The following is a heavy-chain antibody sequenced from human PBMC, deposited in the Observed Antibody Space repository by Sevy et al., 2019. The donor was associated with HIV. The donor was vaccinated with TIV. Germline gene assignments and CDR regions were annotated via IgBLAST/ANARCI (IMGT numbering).Heavy chain of an antibody. Sequence: GGSLRLSCAASGFTFSDHYMDWVRQAPGKGLEWVGRSRKKANSYRTEYAASVKGRFTISRDDSKDSLYLHMNSLKTEDTAVYYCVRLLSTSRWNFVYWGQGTLVTDSS. V-gene: IGHV3-72*01. J-gene: IGHJ4*02. CDR1: GFTFSDHY. CDR2: SRKKANSYRT. CDR3: VRLLSTSRWNFVY. D-gene: IGHD6-13*01.